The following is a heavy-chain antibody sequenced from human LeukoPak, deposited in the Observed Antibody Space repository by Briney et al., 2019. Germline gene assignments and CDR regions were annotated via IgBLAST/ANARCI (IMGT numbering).Heavy chain of an antibody. CDR2: ISGSGGST. J-gene: IGHJ1*01. Sequence: GGSLRLSCAASGFTFSSYAMSWVRQAPGKGLEWVSAISGSGGSTYYADSVKGRFTISRDNSKNTLYLQMNSLRAEDTAVYYCAKDRSGYYYDSSGPLSWGQGTLVTVSS. D-gene: IGHD3-22*01. CDR3: AKDRSGYYYDSSGPLS. CDR1: GFTFSSYA. V-gene: IGHV3-23*01.